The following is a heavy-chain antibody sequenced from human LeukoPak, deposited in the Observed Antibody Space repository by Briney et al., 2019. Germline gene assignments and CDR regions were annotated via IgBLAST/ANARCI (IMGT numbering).Heavy chain of an antibody. Sequence: PSETLSLTCIVSGGSITSNTYFWDWIRQTPGKGLEWIGSIYYSGSTYYNPSLKSRVTISLDTSKNQFSLKLSSVTAADTAVYYCAREPYYYDSSGYSGPHDAFDIWGQGTMVTVSS. V-gene: IGHV4-39*07. CDR2: IYYSGST. CDR3: AREPYYYDSSGYSGPHDAFDI. CDR1: GGSITSNTYF. D-gene: IGHD3-22*01. J-gene: IGHJ3*02.